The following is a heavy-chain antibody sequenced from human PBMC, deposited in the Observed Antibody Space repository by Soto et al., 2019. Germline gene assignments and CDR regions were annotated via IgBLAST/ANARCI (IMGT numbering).Heavy chain of an antibody. CDR1: GGSISGGGYS. J-gene: IGHJ4*02. V-gene: IGHV4-30-2*01. D-gene: IGHD4-17*01. CDR2: IYHSGST. CDR3: ARDGYGDFIFDY. Sequence: PSETLSLAGAVSGGSISGGGYSWSWIRQPPGKGLEWIGYIYHSGSTYYNPSLKSRVTISVDRSKNQFSLKLSSVTAADTAVYYCARDGYGDFIFDYWGQGTRVTVSS.